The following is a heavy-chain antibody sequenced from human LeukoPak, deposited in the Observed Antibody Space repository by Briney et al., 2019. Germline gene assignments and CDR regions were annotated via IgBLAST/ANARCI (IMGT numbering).Heavy chain of an antibody. J-gene: IGHJ4*02. Sequence: GGSLRLSCAASGFTFSSYAMSWVRQAPGKGLEWVSATTGPGGSRDYADSVKGRFTISRDNSKNTLYLQMNSLRAEDTAIYYCAKKVGLVSAPLYYFDLWGQGTLVTVSS. CDR2: TTGPGGSR. CDR1: GFTFSSYA. V-gene: IGHV3-23*01. D-gene: IGHD6-6*01. CDR3: AKKVGLVSAPLYYFDL.